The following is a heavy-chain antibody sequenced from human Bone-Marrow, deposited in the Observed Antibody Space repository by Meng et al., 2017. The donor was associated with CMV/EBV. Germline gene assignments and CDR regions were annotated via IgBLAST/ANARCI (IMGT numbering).Heavy chain of an antibody. CDR1: GGTFSSYA. CDR3: ARPEDDFWSGYGRNYYYYGMDV. V-gene: IGHV1-69*10. CDR2: IIPILGIA. D-gene: IGHD3-3*01. J-gene: IGHJ6*02. Sequence: SVKVSCKASGGTFSSYAISWVRQAPGQGLEWMGGIIPILGIANYAQKFQGRVTITADKSTSTAYMELSSLRSEDTAVYYWARPEDDFWSGYGRNYYYYGMDVWGQGTTVPSP.